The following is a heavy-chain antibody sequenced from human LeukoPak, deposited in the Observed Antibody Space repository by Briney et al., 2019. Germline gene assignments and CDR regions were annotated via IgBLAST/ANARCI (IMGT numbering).Heavy chain of an antibody. D-gene: IGHD3-3*01. J-gene: IGHJ6*04. V-gene: IGHV4-30-4*08. CDR1: GGSISSGDYY. Sequence: SETLSLTCAVYGGSISSGDYYWSWIRQPPGKGLEWIGYIYYSGSTYYNPSLKSRVTISVDTSKNQFSLKLSSVTAADTAVYCCARSTIFGPYWDVWGKGTTVTVSS. CDR2: IYYSGST. CDR3: ARSTIFGPYWDV.